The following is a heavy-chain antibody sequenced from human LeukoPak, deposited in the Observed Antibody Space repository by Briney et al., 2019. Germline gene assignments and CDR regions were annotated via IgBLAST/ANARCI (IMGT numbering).Heavy chain of an antibody. D-gene: IGHD6-13*01. Sequence: PSETLSLTCTVSGGSISSYYWSWLRQPPGKGLEWIGYIYYSGSTYYNPSLKSRVTISVDTSKNQFSLKLSSVTAADTAVYYCAAGRQQLDWFDPWGQGTLVTVSS. V-gene: IGHV4-59*04. J-gene: IGHJ5*02. CDR2: IYYSGST. CDR3: AAGRQQLDWFDP. CDR1: GGSISSYY.